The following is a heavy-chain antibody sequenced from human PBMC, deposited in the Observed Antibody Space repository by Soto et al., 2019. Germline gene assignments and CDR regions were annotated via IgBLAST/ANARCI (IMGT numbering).Heavy chain of an antibody. CDR3: ARDRRVRGVMPWFDP. CDR1: GYTFTSYG. D-gene: IGHD3-10*01. V-gene: IGHV1-3*01. CDR2: INAGNGNT. Sequence: GASVKVSCKASGYTFTSYGISWVRQAPGQGLEWMGWINAGNGNTKYSQKFQGRVTITRDTSASTAYMELSSLRSEDTAVYYCARDRRVRGVMPWFDPWGQGTLVTVSS. J-gene: IGHJ5*02.